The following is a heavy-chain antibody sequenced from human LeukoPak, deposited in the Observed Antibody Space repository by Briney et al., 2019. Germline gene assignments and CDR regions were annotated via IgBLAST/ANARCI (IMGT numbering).Heavy chain of an antibody. D-gene: IGHD2-2*01. J-gene: IGHJ5*02. CDR3: AKEEYCSSTSCYAPNWFDP. Sequence: GGSLRLSCAASGFTFSSYAMSWVRQAPGEGLQWVSGISGSGSSTYYADSVKGRFTISRDNSKNTLYLQMNSLRAEDTAVYYCAKEEYCSSTSCYAPNWFDPWGQGTLVTVSS. V-gene: IGHV3-23*01. CDR1: GFTFSSYA. CDR2: ISGSGSST.